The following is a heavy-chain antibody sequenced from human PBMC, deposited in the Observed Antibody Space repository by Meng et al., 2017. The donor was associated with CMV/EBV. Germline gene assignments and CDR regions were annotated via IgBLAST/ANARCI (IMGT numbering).Heavy chain of an antibody. CDR3: AKDSGYDSSLYYYYYYGMDV. V-gene: IGHV3-64*02. CDR2: ISSNGGST. CDR1: GFTFSSYA. J-gene: IGHJ6*02. Sequence: GESLKISCAASGFTFSSYAMHWVRQAPGKGLEYVSAISSNGGSTYYADSVKGRFTISRDNSKNTLYLQMNSLRAEDTAVYYCAKDSGYDSSLYYYYYYGMDVWGQGTTVTVSS. D-gene: IGHD5-12*01.